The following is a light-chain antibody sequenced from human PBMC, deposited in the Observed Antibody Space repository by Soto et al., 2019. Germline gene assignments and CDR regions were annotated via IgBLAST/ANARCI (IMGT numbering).Light chain of an antibody. V-gene: IGLV1-36*01. J-gene: IGLJ2*01. Sequence: QSVLTQPPSVSEAPRQRVTISCSGSSSNIGNNAVNWYQQLPGKAPKLLIYYDDLLPSGVSDRFSGSKSGTSASLAISGLQSEDKADYYCAAWDDSLGVVFGGGTKLTVL. CDR3: AAWDDSLGVV. CDR1: SSNIGNNA. CDR2: YDD.